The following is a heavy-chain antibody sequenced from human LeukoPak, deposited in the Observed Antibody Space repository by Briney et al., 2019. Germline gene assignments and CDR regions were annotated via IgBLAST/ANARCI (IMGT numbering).Heavy chain of an antibody. J-gene: IGHJ5*02. V-gene: IGHV3-7*01. Sequence: GGSLRLSCAASGFTFSSYWMSWVRQAPGKGLEGVANIKQDGSEKYYVDSVKGRFTISRDNAKNSLYLQMNSLRAEDTAVYYCARDPPDRYCSGGSCYSNWFDPWGQGTLVTVSS. D-gene: IGHD2-15*01. CDR1: GFTFSSYW. CDR3: ARDPPDRYCSGGSCYSNWFDP. CDR2: IKQDGSEK.